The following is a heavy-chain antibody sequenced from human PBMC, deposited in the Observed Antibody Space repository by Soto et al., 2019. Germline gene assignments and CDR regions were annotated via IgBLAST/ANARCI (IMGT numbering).Heavy chain of an antibody. CDR3: ARGSSSWLHDAFDI. J-gene: IGHJ3*02. CDR1: GFTFSSYS. D-gene: IGHD6-13*01. CDR2: ISSSSSYI. Sequence: EVQLVESGGGLVKPGGSLRLSCAASGFTFSSYSINWVRQAPGKGLEWVSSISSSSSYIYYADSVKGRFTISRDNAKNSLYLQMNSLRAEDTAVYYCARGSSSWLHDAFDIWGQGTMVTVSS. V-gene: IGHV3-21*01.